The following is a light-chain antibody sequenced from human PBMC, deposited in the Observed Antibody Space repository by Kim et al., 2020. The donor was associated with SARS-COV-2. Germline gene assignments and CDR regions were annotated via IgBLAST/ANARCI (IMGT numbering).Light chain of an antibody. CDR1: KLGDKY. J-gene: IGLJ2*01. CDR3: QTWDTTVV. Sequence: SVSPGQTASITCSGHKLGDKYTCWYLQKPGQSPVLVIYQDDRRPSGIPERFSGSNSGNTATLTISGTQPMDEADYYCQTWDTTVVFGGGTQLTVL. CDR2: QDD. V-gene: IGLV3-1*01.